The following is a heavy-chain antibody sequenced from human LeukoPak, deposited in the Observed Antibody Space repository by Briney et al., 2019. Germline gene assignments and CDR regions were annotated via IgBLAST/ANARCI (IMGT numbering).Heavy chain of an antibody. CDR1: GFTFSSYA. CDR3: AKSLYDSSGAFDY. J-gene: IGHJ4*02. Sequence: GGSLRLSCAASGFTFSSYAMSWVRQAPGTGLEWASAISGGGDGTFYANSVKGRFTISRDNSKNMLYLQMNSLRAEDTAVYYCAKSLYDSSGAFDYWGQGTLVTVSS. V-gene: IGHV3-23*01. CDR2: ISGGGDGT. D-gene: IGHD3-22*01.